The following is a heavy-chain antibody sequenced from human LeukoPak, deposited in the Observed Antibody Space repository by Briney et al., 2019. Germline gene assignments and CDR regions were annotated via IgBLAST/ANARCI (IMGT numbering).Heavy chain of an antibody. Sequence: EASVKVSCKASGYTFTGYYMHWVRQAPGQGLEWMGWIDPNSGGTNYAQKFQGRVTMTRDTSISTAYMELSSLRSEDTAVYYCARGPPITMVRGVITFDYWGQGTLVTVSS. D-gene: IGHD3-10*01. J-gene: IGHJ4*02. CDR3: ARGPPITMVRGVITFDY. CDR1: GYTFTGYY. V-gene: IGHV1-2*02. CDR2: IDPNSGGT.